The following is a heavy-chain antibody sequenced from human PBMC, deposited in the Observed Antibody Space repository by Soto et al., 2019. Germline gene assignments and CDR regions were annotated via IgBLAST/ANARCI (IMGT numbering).Heavy chain of an antibody. CDR2: VTHSGNN. J-gene: IGHJ5*02. V-gene: IGHV4-30-4*01. D-gene: IGHD1-26*01. CDR3: ARVRWEVEKNCFDT. CDR1: SSSLWSAWHN. Sequence: TLFLGPRASSSSLWSAWHNRRWLRLPPGKGVEWMGNVTHSGNNPYNPSLKSPITICIDTSTNRFSLNLTSETAADTAVYIWARVRWEVEKNCFDTWGQRDLVTIS.